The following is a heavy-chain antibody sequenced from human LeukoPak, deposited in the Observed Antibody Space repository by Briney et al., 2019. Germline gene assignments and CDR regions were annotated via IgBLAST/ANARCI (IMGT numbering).Heavy chain of an antibody. Sequence: GGSLTLSCAASGFTFSSYSMNWVRQAPAKGLEWVSSISSSSSYIYYADTVKDRFTISRDNAKNSLYLKMNSLRAEDTAVYYCARGYGSGRGAFDIWGQGTMVTVSS. V-gene: IGHV3-21*01. J-gene: IGHJ3*02. CDR1: GFTFSSYS. CDR3: ARGYGSGRGAFDI. CDR2: ISSSSSYI. D-gene: IGHD3-10*01.